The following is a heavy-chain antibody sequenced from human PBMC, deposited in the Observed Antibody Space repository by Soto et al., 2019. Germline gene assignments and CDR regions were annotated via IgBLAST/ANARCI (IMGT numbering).Heavy chain of an antibody. CDR3: ASLQVPGNFDY. V-gene: IGHV4-39*01. D-gene: IGHD6-13*01. J-gene: IGHJ4*02. CDR2: IYYSGDT. CDR1: GGSIRSSNYY. Sequence: SLTCTVSGGSIRSSNYYWAWVRQPPGKGLEWIANIYYSGDTYLHPSLRSRLTVSVDTSKNQFSLKLSSLTAADTAMYYCASLQVPGNFDYWGQGTLVTVSS.